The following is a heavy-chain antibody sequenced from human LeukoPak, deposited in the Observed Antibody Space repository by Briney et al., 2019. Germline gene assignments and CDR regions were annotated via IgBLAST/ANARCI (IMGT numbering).Heavy chain of an antibody. D-gene: IGHD3-22*01. CDR1: GYSISSGYY. J-gene: IGHJ3*02. CDR2: IYHSGST. V-gene: IGHV4-38-2*01. Sequence: ASETLSLTCAVSGYSISSGYYWGWIRQPPGKGLEWIGSIYHSGSTYYNPSLKSRVTISVDTSKNQFSLKLSSVTAADTAVYYCARGEGSRYYYDSSGYPDAFDIWGQGTMVTVSS. CDR3: ARGEGSRYYYDSSGYPDAFDI.